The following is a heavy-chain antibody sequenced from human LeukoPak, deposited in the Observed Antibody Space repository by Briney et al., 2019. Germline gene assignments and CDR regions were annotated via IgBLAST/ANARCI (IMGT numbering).Heavy chain of an antibody. Sequence: VGSLRLSCAASGFTFSGSAMHWVRQASGKGLEWVGRIRSKANSYATAYAASVKGRFTISRDDSKNTAYLQMNSLKTEDTAVYYCTRQGGNDVDYWGQGTLVTVSS. V-gene: IGHV3-73*01. CDR2: IRSKANSYAT. CDR3: TRQGGNDVDY. J-gene: IGHJ4*02. CDR1: GFTFSGSA. D-gene: IGHD1-1*01.